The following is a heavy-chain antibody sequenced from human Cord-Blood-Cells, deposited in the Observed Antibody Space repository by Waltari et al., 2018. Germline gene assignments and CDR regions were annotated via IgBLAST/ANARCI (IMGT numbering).Heavy chain of an antibody. Sequence: EVQLVESGGGLVKPGGSLRLSCAASGFTFSSYSMNWVRQAPGKGLEWVSSISGSSSYICYADSVKGRFTISRDNAKNSLYLQMNSLRAEDTAVYYCARRGDWYFDLWGRGTLVTVSS. CDR1: GFTFSSYS. D-gene: IGHD3-10*01. CDR3: ARRGDWYFDL. J-gene: IGHJ2*01. V-gene: IGHV3-21*01. CDR2: ISGSSSYI.